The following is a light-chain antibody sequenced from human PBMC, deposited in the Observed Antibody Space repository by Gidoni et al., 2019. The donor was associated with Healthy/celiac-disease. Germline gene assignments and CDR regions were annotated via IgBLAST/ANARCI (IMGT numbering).Light chain of an antibody. V-gene: IGLV2-14*01. Sequence: QSALTQPASVSGSPGQSITISCTGTSSDVGGYNYVSWYQQHPGKAPKFMIYEVSNRPSGVSNRFSGSKSGNTASLTISGLQAEDEADYYCSSYTSSSTLYVVFGGGTKLTVL. CDR1: SSDVGGYNY. CDR2: EVS. J-gene: IGLJ2*01. CDR3: SSYTSSSTLYVV.